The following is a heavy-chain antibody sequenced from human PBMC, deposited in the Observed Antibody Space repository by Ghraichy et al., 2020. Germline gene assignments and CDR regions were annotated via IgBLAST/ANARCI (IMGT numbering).Heavy chain of an antibody. CDR1: GGSISSGGYF. J-gene: IGHJ4*02. D-gene: IGHD5-18*01. Sequence: SETLSLTCTVSGGSISSGGYFWIWIRQHPGKGLECIGYISYSGSTYYNPSLKSRVTISVDTSKNQFALKLSSVTAADTAVYYCARTVDSAMVGWGQGTLVTVSS. V-gene: IGHV4-31*03. CDR2: ISYSGST. CDR3: ARTVDSAMVG.